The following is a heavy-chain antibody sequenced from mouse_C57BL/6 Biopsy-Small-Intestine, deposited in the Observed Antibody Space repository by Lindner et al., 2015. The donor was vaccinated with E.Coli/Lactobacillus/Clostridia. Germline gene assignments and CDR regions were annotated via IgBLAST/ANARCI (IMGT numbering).Heavy chain of an antibody. J-gene: IGHJ2*01. CDR2: INPSTGGT. D-gene: IGHD2-1*01. CDR3: ANLLSGY. V-gene: IGHV1-42*01. CDR1: GCSFTGYY. Sequence: VQLQESGPELVKPGASVKISCKASGCSFTGYYMNWVKQSPEKSLEWIGEINPSTGGTTYNQKFKAKATLTVDKSSSTAYMQLKSLTSEDSAVYYCANLLSGYWGQGTTLTVSS.